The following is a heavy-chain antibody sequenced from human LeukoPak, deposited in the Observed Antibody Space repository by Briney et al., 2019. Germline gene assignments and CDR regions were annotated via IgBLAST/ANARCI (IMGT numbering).Heavy chain of an antibody. CDR1: GFTFSSYD. J-gene: IGHJ3*02. V-gene: IGHV3-23*01. Sequence: PGGSLRLSCAASGFTFSSYDMNWVRQAPGKGLEWVSGISGSGDSTDYADSVKGRFTISRDNSKNTLYLQMNSLRAEDTAVYYCAKDLIVVVISDAFDIWGQGTMVTVSS. CDR3: AKDLIVVVISDAFDI. D-gene: IGHD3-22*01. CDR2: ISGSGDST.